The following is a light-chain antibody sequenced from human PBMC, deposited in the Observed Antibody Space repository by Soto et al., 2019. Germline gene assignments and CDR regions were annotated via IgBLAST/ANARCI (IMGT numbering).Light chain of an antibody. Sequence: QSALTQPASVSGSPGQSLTISCTGTSSDVGGYNYVSWYQQHPGTAPKLIIYEVSNRPSGVSNRFSGSKSGNTASLTISGLQAEDEADYYCYSYTSSSTRVFGTGTKLTVL. CDR2: EVS. CDR3: YSYTSSSTRV. CDR1: SSDVGGYNY. V-gene: IGLV2-14*01. J-gene: IGLJ1*01.